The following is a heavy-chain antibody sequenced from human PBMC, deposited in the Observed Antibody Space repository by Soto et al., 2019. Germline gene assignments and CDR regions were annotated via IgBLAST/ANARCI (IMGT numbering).Heavy chain of an antibody. V-gene: IGHV2-5*02. Sequence: SGPTLVNPTQTLTLTCTFSVFSLSTSGVGVGWIRQPPGKALEWLALIYWDDDKRYSPSLKSRLTITKDTSKNQVVLTMTNMDPVDTATYYCAHNRLSNYYDSSGCFDYWGQGTLVTVSS. CDR2: IYWDDDK. D-gene: IGHD3-22*01. CDR1: VFSLSTSGVG. CDR3: AHNRLSNYYDSSGCFDY. J-gene: IGHJ4*02.